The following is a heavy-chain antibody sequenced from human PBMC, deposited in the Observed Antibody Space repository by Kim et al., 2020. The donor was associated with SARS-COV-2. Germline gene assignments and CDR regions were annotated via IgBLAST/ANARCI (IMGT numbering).Heavy chain of an antibody. CDR3: ARSPLRRTSTTSYYMDV. J-gene: IGHJ6*03. CDR2: IWNDGSHQ. V-gene: IGHV3-33*01. D-gene: IGHD1-7*01. CDR1: GFTFNNFG. Sequence: GGSLRLSCVASGFTFNNFGMHWVRQAPGKGLEWVAAIWNDGSHQYYADSGKGRFTISRDNSRNTLWLQMNSLIADDTAVYFCARSPLRRTSTTSYYMDVWGKGTTVTVSS.